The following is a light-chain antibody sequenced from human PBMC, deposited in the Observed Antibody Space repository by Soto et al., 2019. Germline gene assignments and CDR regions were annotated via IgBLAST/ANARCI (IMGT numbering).Light chain of an antibody. V-gene: IGKV3-11*01. CDR2: GAF. CDR3: QQRNIWPPVT. CDR1: PSVTNF. Sequence: PGDRATLSCRASPSVTNFLAWYQQKPGQAPRLLIYGAFNRATGIPARFSGSGSETDFTLTISSLEPEDSAIYYCQQRNIWPPVTFGQGTRLEIK. J-gene: IGKJ5*01.